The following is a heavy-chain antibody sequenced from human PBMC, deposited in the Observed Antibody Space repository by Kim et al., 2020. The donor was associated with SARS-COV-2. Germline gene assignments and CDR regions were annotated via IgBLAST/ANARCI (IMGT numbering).Heavy chain of an antibody. D-gene: IGHD3-3*01. J-gene: IGHJ4*02. Sequence: YRQKFKGRVTITADKSTSTAYMALSSLRSEDTAVYYCATLPFGVVIKTGYWGQGTLVTVSS. V-gene: IGHV1-69*02. CDR3: ATLPFGVVIKTGY.